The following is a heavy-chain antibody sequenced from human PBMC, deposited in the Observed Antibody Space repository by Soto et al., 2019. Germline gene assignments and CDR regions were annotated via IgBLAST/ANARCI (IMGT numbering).Heavy chain of an antibody. CDR2: IIPILGIA. J-gene: IGHJ5*02. CDR1: GGTFSSYT. Sequence: QVQLVQSGAEVKKPGSSVKVSCKASGGTFSSYTIGWGRQAPGQGLEWMGRIIPILGIANYAQKFQGRVAITADKSTSTAYMELSSLRSEDTAVYYCARGWHGAWWFDPWGQGTLVTVSS. V-gene: IGHV1-69*02. CDR3: ARGWHGAWWFDP. D-gene: IGHD3-10*01.